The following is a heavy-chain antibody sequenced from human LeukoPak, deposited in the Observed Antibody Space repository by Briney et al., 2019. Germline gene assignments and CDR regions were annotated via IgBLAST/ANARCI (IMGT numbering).Heavy chain of an antibody. D-gene: IGHD3-22*01. Sequence: PSETLSLTCTASGGSISSYYWSWIRQPAGKGLEWIGRIYTSGSTNYNPSLKSRVTMSVDTSKNQFSLKLSSVTAADTAVYYCARAPPYYYDSSGSLDGPSSEGGRFDPWGQGTLVTVSS. J-gene: IGHJ5*02. V-gene: IGHV4-4*07. CDR2: IYTSGST. CDR3: ARAPPYYYDSSGSLDGPSSEGGRFDP. CDR1: GGSISSYY.